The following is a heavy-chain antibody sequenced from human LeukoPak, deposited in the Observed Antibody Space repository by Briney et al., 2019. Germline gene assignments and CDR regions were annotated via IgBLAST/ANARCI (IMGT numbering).Heavy chain of an antibody. CDR1: GFTFSDYF. V-gene: IGHV3-11*04. J-gene: IGHJ4*02. D-gene: IGHD3-22*01. CDR2: ITNNGRKT. CDR3: ARAGMDGRGYYQGFDY. Sequence: PGGSLRLSCAASGFTFSDYFMGWVRQAPGKGLEWVSYITNNGRKTYYADSMKGRFTISRDNAKNSLFLQMNSLGAEDTALYYCARAGMDGRGYYQGFDYWGQGTLVTVSS.